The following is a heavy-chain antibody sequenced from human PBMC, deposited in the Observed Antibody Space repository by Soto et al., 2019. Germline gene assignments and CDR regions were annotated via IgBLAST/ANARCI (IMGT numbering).Heavy chain of an antibody. Sequence: ASVKVSCKASGGTFSSYAISWVRQAPGQGLEWMGGIIPIFGTANYAQKFQGRVTITADESTSTAYMELSSLRSEDTAVYYCARNDFWSGYPTSNYYYYGMDVWGQGTTVTVSS. D-gene: IGHD3-3*01. CDR2: IIPIFGTA. J-gene: IGHJ6*02. CDR1: GGTFSSYA. CDR3: ARNDFWSGYPTSNYYYYGMDV. V-gene: IGHV1-69*13.